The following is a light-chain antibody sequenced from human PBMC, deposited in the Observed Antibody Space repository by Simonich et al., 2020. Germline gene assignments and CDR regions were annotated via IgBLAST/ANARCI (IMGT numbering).Light chain of an antibody. CDR3: YSTDSSGNHRV. V-gene: IGLV3-10*01. CDR2: EDS. CDR1: ALPKKY. J-gene: IGLJ2*01. Sequence: SYELTQPHSVSVSPGHTARITCSGYALPKKYAYWYQQKSGQAPVLVIYEDSKRPSGIPERFSGSSSGTMATLTISGAQVEDEADYYCYSTDSSGNHRVFGGGTKLTVL.